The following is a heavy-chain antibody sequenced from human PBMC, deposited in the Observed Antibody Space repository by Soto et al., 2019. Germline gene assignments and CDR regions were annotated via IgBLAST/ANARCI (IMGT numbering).Heavy chain of an antibody. CDR1: GFIFEDYD. Sequence: EVPLVQSGGGLAHPGGSLRLSCEASGFIFEDYDMHWVRQPPGKGLQWVSGISWNSGDKDYGDSVKGRFTISRDNAKNSLDLQISSLRVEDTATYYCVKKSCSHTRCYTGWFFDLWGRGTLVTVSS. J-gene: IGHJ2*01. CDR2: ISWNSGDK. CDR3: VKKSCSHTRCYTGWFFDL. D-gene: IGHD2-15*01. V-gene: IGHV3-9*01.